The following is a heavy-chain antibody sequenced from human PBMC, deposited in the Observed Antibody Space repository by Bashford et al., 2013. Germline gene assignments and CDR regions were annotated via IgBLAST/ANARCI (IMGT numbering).Heavy chain of an antibody. J-gene: IGHJ3*02. Sequence: GSLRLSCEASGFIFNDNHMNWVRQAPGKGLEWVSVIFSGGTTSYADSVKGRFTISRDFSKNTLYLQLNSLRADDTAVYFCARSLPPLYSSDSSGYYPGAFDIWAEGTMVTVSS. CDR3: ARSLPPLYSSDSSGYYPGAFDI. CDR1: GFIFNDNH. V-gene: IGHV3-53*01. CDR2: IFSGGTT. D-gene: IGHD3-22*01.